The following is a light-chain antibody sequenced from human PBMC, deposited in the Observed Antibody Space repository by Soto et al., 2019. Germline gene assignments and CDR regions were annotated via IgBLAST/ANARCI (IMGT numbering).Light chain of an antibody. J-gene: IGKJ3*01. V-gene: IGKV4-1*01. CDR3: QQYYNTPFT. Sequence: IVMTQSPASLAVSLGERATINCKSSQSVLYSSNNKNYLAWYQQNPGQPPKLLIYWASTRESGVPDRFSGSGSGTDFTLTINSLQAEDVAVYYCQQYYNTPFTFGPGTKVYIK. CDR1: QSVLYSSNNKNY. CDR2: WAS.